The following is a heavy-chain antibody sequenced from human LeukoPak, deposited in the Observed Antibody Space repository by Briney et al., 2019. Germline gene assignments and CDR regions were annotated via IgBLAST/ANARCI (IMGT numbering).Heavy chain of an antibody. D-gene: IGHD3-22*01. J-gene: IGHJ4*02. CDR2: IYPGDSDT. Sequence: GESLKISCKASGYTFTSHWIGWVRQMPGKGLEWMGIIYPGDSDTRYSPSFQGQVTISADKSISTAYLQWSSLKASDTAMYYCARGYYDSSGYYYRGFDYWGQGTLVTVSS. CDR1: GYTFTSHW. V-gene: IGHV5-51*01. CDR3: ARGYYDSSGYYYRGFDY.